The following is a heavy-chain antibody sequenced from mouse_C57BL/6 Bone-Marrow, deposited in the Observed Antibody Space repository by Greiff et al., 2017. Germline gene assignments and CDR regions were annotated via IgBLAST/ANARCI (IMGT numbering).Heavy chain of an antibody. CDR3: TLIYYYGSSYAMDY. CDR2: IDPEDGDT. CDR1: GFNIKDYY. V-gene: IGHV14-1*01. Sequence: EVQLQQSGAELVRPGASVKLSCTASGFNIKDYYMPWEKQRPEQGLEWIGRIDPEDGDTEYAPKFQGQAPMTADTSSNTAYLQLSSLTSEDTAVYYSTLIYYYGSSYAMDYWGQGTSVTVSS. J-gene: IGHJ4*01. D-gene: IGHD1-1*01.